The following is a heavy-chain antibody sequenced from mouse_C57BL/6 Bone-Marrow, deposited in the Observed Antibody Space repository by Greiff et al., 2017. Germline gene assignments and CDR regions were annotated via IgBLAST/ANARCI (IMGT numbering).Heavy chain of an antibody. Sequence: EVQLQQSGPVLVKPGASVKMSCKASGYTFTDYYMNWVKQSHGKSLEWIGVINPYNGGTSYNQKFKGKATLTVDKSSSTAYMELNSLTSEDSAVYYCARWGTTVVATNFDVWGTGTTVTVSS. J-gene: IGHJ1*03. V-gene: IGHV1-19*01. CDR2: INPYNGGT. CDR3: ARWGTTVVATNFDV. CDR1: GYTFTDYY. D-gene: IGHD1-1*01.